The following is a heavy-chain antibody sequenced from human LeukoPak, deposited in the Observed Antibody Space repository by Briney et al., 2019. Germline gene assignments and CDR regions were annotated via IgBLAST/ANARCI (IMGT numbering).Heavy chain of an antibody. Sequence: PGGSLRLSCAASGFTFTSYSMNWVRQAPGEGLEWVANIKQDGSEKYYVDSVKGRFTISRDNAKNSLYLQMNSLRAEDTAVYYCASLYYYDSSGRAYYFDYWGQGTLVTVSS. V-gene: IGHV3-7*01. CDR3: ASLYYYDSSGRAYYFDY. D-gene: IGHD3-22*01. CDR1: GFTFTSYS. J-gene: IGHJ4*02. CDR2: IKQDGSEK.